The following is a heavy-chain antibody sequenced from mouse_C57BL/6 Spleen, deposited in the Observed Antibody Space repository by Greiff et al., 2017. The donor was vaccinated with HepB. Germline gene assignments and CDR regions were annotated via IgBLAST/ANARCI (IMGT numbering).Heavy chain of an antibody. CDR2: IYPGDGDT. CDR1: GYAFSSYW. CDR3: ARDSSAWFAY. D-gene: IGHD3-2*02. V-gene: IGHV1-80*01. Sequence: VKLMESGAELVKPGASVKISCKASGYAFSSYWMNWVKQRPGKGLEWIGQIYPGDGDTNYNGKFKGKATLTADKSSSTAYMQLSSLTSEDSAVYFCARDSSAWFAYWGQGTLVTVSA. J-gene: IGHJ3*01.